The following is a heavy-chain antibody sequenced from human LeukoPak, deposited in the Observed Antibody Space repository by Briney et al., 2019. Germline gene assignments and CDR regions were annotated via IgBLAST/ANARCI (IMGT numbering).Heavy chain of an antibody. D-gene: IGHD2-21*02. CDR2: ISWNSGSI. Sequence: GRSLRLSCAASGFTFDDYAMHWVRQAPGKGLEWVSGISWNSGSIGYADSVKGRFTISRDNAKNSLYLQMNSLRAEDTALYYCAKDRGDLYYHYYGMDVWGQGTTVTVSS. CDR3: AKDRGDLYYHYYGMDV. CDR1: GFTFDDYA. V-gene: IGHV3-9*01. J-gene: IGHJ6*02.